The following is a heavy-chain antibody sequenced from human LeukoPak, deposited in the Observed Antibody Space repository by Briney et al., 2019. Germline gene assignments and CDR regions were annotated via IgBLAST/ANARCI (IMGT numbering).Heavy chain of an antibody. Sequence: GGSLRLSCAASGFTFSDYYMNWIRQAPGKGLEWVSYISSSATTIYYADSVKGRFTISRDNAKKSLYLQMNSLRAEDAAVYYCARDHSSSWNYFDYWGQGTLVTVSS. D-gene: IGHD6-13*01. J-gene: IGHJ4*02. CDR2: ISSSATTI. V-gene: IGHV3-11*04. CDR3: ARDHSSSWNYFDY. CDR1: GFTFSDYY.